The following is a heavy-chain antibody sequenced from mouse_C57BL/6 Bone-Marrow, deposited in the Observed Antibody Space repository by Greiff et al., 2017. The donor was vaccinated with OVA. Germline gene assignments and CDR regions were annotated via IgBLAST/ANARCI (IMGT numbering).Heavy chain of an antibody. D-gene: IGHD3-1*01. J-gene: IGHJ4*01. V-gene: IGHV1-72*01. Sequence: VQLQQPGAELVKPGASVKLSCKASGYTFTSYWMHWVKQRPGRGLEWIGRIDPNSGGTKYNEKFKSKATLTVDKPSSTAYMQLSSLTSEVSAVYYCARSGRLLRRFYAMDYWGQGTSVTVSS. CDR2: IDPNSGGT. CDR3: ARSGRLLRRFYAMDY. CDR1: GYTFTSYW.